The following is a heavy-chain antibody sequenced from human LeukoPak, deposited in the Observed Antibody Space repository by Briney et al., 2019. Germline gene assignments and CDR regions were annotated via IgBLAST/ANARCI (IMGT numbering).Heavy chain of an antibody. CDR3: ARDRGALDS. CDR1: GFTFTNYW. V-gene: IGHV3-74*01. CDR2: INSDGSVT. D-gene: IGHD1-26*01. J-gene: IGHJ4*02. Sequence: QPGGFLRLSCAASGFTFTNYWIHWVRQAPGEGLVWVSRINSDGSVTRYADSVKGRFTISRDNAKNTVFLQMNSLKTEDTAVYYCARDRGALDSWGQGTLVTVSS.